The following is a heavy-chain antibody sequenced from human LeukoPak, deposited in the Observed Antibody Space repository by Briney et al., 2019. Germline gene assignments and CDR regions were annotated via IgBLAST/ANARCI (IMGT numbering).Heavy chain of an antibody. CDR2: ISSSSSTI. V-gene: IGHV3-48*01. D-gene: IGHD3-10*01. CDR3: AREPSLYYYGSGSVDDAFDI. J-gene: IGHJ3*02. Sequence: GGSLRLSCAASGFTFSTYNMNWVRQAPGKGLEWVSYISSSSSTIYYADSVKGRFTISRDNAKNSLYLQMNSLRAEDTAVYYCAREPSLYYYGSGSVDDAFDIWGQGTMVTVSS. CDR1: GFTFSTYN.